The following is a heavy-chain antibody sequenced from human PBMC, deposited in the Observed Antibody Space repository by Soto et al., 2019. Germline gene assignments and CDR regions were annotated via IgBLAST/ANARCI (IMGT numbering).Heavy chain of an antibody. D-gene: IGHD5-12*01. J-gene: IGHJ4*02. V-gene: IGHV1-69*01. CDR1: GGTFSSYA. Sequence: QVQLVQSGAEVKKPGSSVNVSCKASGGTFSSYAISWVRQAPGQVLEWMGGIIPIFGTANYAQKFQGRVTITADESTSTAYMELSSLRSEDTAVYYCARWVGGYSGYDFGYFDYWGQGTLVTVSS. CDR3: ARWVGGYSGYDFGYFDY. CDR2: IIPIFGTA.